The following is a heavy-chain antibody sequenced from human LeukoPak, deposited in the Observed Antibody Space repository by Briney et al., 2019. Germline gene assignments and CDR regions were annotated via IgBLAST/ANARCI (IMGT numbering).Heavy chain of an antibody. Sequence: SGGSLRLSCAASGFIFSDYYMSWIRQTPGKGLEWVSYISSSGSIISHADSVKGRFTISRDNSKNTLYLQMNSLRAEDTAVYYCARSAAAAGPYFDYWGQGTLVTVSS. V-gene: IGHV3-11*04. J-gene: IGHJ4*02. CDR1: GFIFSDYY. CDR2: ISSSGSII. D-gene: IGHD6-13*01. CDR3: ARSAAAAGPYFDY.